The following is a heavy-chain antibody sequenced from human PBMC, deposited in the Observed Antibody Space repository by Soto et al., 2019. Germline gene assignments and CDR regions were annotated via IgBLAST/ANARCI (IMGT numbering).Heavy chain of an antibody. CDR3: AKDPCSGDTRVYFDF. D-gene: IGHD2-21*02. Sequence: QVHLEESGGGVVQPGRSLRLSCAASGFSFSTYGMHWVRQAPGKGLEWVAVISHDGGNEYYADSVKGRFTISRDSSKNTVYLQMNNVRAEDTAVYYCAKDPCSGDTRVYFDFWGLGTLVTVSS. J-gene: IGHJ2*01. CDR2: ISHDGGNE. V-gene: IGHV3-30*18. CDR1: GFSFSTYG.